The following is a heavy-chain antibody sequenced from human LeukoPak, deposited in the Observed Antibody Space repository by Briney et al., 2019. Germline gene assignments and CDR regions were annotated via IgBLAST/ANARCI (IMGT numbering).Heavy chain of an antibody. CDR3: ARDPVGVGNWGSHYYYGMDV. CDR2: ISAYNGNT. CDR1: GGTFSSYA. V-gene: IGHV1-18*01. Sequence: GASVKVSCKASGGTFSSYAISWVRQAPGQGLEWMGWISAYNGNTNYAQKLQGRVTMTTDTSTSTAYMELRSLRSDDTAVCYCARDPVGVGNWGSHYYYGMDVWGQGTTVTVSS. D-gene: IGHD7-27*01. J-gene: IGHJ6*02.